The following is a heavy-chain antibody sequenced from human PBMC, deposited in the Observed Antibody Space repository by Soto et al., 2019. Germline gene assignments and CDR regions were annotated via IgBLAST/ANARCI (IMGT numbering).Heavy chain of an antibody. D-gene: IGHD6-13*01. CDR3: ARGQYSSSWYYYYYGMDV. V-gene: IGHV1-8*01. CDR2: MNPNSGNT. Sequence: ASVKVSCKASGYTFTSYDINWVRQATGQGLEWMGCMNPNSGNTGYAQKFQGRVTMTRNTSISTAYMELSSLRSEDTAVYYCARGQYSSSWYYYYYGMDVWGQGTTVTVSS. CDR1: GYTFTSYD. J-gene: IGHJ6*02.